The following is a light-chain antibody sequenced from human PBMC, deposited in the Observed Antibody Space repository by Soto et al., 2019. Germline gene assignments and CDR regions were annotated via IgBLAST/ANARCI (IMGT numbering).Light chain of an antibody. CDR2: AAS. Sequence: DIQMTQSPSSLSASVGDRVTITCRTSQRISSYLNWYQQKPGKAPNLLIYAASSLQSGVPSRFSGSGSGTDFTLTISSLQPEDFATYYCQQSDSTPLTFGGGTQVEIK. CDR3: QQSDSTPLT. J-gene: IGKJ4*01. V-gene: IGKV1-39*01. CDR1: QRISSY.